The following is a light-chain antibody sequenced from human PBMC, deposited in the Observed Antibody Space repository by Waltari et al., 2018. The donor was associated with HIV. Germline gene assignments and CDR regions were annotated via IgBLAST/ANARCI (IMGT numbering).Light chain of an antibody. CDR3: QTWDIDIVL. J-gene: IGLJ2*01. CDR2: VDKNGTH. V-gene: IGLV4-69*02. CDR1: TRPHTYA. Sequence: HPVLTHSPSASTSLGASVKLTCTLSTRPHTYAIAWHHLHPAKGPRFLMTVDKNGTHNKADGIPDRFSGSSSGAERYLVISSRQSEYEADYYCQTWDIDIVLFGGGTKLSVL.